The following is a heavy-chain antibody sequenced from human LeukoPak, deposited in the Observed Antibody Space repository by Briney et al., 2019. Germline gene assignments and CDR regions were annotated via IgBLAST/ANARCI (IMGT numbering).Heavy chain of an antibody. CDR3: ARRQETYDSSGYQKPRAEYFQH. J-gene: IGHJ1*01. D-gene: IGHD3-22*01. V-gene: IGHV1-8*01. CDR2: MNPNSGNT. Sequence: ASVKVSCKASGYTFASYDIKWVRQATGQGLEWMGWMNPNSGNTGYAQKFQGRVTMTRNTSISTAYMELSSLRSEDTAVYYCARRQETYDSSGYQKPRAEYFQHWGQGTLVTVSS. CDR1: GYTFASYD.